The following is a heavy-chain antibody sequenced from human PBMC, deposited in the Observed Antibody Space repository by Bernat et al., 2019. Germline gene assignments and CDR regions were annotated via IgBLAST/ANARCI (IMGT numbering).Heavy chain of an antibody. D-gene: IGHD4-17*01. CDR2: IKSKTDGGTT. CDR1: GFTFSNAW. V-gene: IGHV3-15*01. CDR3: TTVLYGVGAFDI. J-gene: IGHJ3*02. Sequence: EVQLLESGGGLVKPGGSLRLSCAASGFTFSNAWMSWVRQAPGKGLEWVGRIKSKTDGGTTDYAAPVKGRFTIPRDDSKNTLYLQMNSLKTEDTAVYYCTTVLYGVGAFDIWGQGTMVTVSS.